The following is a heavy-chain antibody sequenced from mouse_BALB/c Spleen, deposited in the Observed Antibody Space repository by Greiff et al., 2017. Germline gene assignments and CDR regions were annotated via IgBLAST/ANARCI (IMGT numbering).Heavy chain of an antibody. D-gene: IGHD2-4*01. V-gene: IGHV3-2*02. CDR3: ARTDMITGYFDV. Sequence: EVQLQQSGPGLVKPSQSLSLTCTVTGYSITSDYAWNWIRQFPGNKLEWMGYISYSGSTSYNPSLKSRISITRDTSKNQFFLQLNSVTTEDTATYYCARTDMITGYFDVWGAGTTVTVSS. J-gene: IGHJ1*01. CDR2: ISYSGST. CDR1: GYSITSDYA.